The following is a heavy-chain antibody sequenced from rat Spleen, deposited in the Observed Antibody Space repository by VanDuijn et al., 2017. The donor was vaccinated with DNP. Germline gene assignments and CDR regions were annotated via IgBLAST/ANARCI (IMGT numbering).Heavy chain of an antibody. Sequence: EVQLVESGGGLVQPGRSLKLSCAASGFTFSAYYMAWVRQAPAKGLEWVAYIGSPAYAPYYADSVKGRFTISRDNAQNTQYLQMDSLRSEDTATYYCARQATEIVMPLDYWGQGVMVTVSS. CDR2: IGSPAYAP. CDR3: ARQATEIVMPLDY. J-gene: IGHJ2*01. D-gene: IGHD1-12*01. CDR1: GFTFSAYY. V-gene: IGHV5S13*01.